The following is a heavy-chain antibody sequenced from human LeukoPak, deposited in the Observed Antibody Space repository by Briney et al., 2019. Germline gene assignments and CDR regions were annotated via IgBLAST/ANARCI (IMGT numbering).Heavy chain of an antibody. Sequence: PGGSLRLSCAASGFTFSSFRMNWVRQAPGKGLEWVSSISGSSSDIYYADSVKGRFTISRDNAKNSLYLQMNGLRAEDTAVYYCARGSSSWYNYYYYMDVWGKGTTVTISS. J-gene: IGHJ6*03. CDR2: ISGSSSDI. D-gene: IGHD6-13*01. CDR1: GFTFSSFR. V-gene: IGHV3-21*01. CDR3: ARGSSSWYNYYYYMDV.